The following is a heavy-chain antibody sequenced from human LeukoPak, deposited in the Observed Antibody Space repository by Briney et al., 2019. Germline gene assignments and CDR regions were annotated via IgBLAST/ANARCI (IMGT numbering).Heavy chain of an antibody. CDR3: ARVADYYDSSGYVYYFDY. J-gene: IGHJ4*02. CDR1: GGSIRGRTYY. Sequence: PSETLSLTCTVSGGSIRGRTYYWAWLRQPPGKALEWLANVYSTGTTYYNPSLKSRLNILLDTSKNHSSLTVTSVTAADTAVYYCARVADYYDSSGYVYYFDYWGQGTLVTVSS. CDR2: VYSTGTT. V-gene: IGHV4-39*02. D-gene: IGHD3-22*01.